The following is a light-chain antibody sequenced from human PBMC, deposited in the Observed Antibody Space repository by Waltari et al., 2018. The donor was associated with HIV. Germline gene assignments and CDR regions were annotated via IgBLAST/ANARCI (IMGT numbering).Light chain of an antibody. Sequence: DTVLTQYPATLSLSPGERATLSCRASQSVSNHLAWYQQKPGQAPRLLIYDASNSATGVPARFSGSRSGTDFTLTISSLDPEDFAVYYCQQRSNWPPEFTFGPGTKVDIK. CDR3: QQRSNWPPEFT. CDR1: QSVSNH. V-gene: IGKV3-11*01. CDR2: DAS. J-gene: IGKJ3*01.